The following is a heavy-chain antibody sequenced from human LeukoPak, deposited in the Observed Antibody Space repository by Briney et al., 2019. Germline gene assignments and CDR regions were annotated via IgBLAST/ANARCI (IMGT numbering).Heavy chain of an antibody. J-gene: IGHJ4*02. V-gene: IGHV1-2*02. CDR3: ARDRGRGYYDSSGYLPD. D-gene: IGHD3-22*01. CDR2: INPSSGGT. CDR1: GYTFTSYY. Sequence: PPASVKVSCKASGYTFTSYYMHWVRQAPGQGLEWMGWINPSSGGTNYAQKFQGRVTMTRDTSISTAYMELSRLRSDVTAVYYCARDRGRGYYDSSGYLPDWGQGTLVTVSS.